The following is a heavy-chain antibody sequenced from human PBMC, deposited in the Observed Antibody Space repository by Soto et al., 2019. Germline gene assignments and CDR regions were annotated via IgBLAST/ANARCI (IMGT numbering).Heavy chain of an antibody. V-gene: IGHV3-48*01. D-gene: IGHD4-17*01. CDR1: GCTFSSYS. CDR3: ARDYGDYALEYFDY. Sequence: EVQLVESGGGLVQPGGSLRLSCAASGCTFSSYSMNWVRQAPGKGLEWVSYISSSSSTIYYADSVKGRFTISRDNAKNSLYLQMNSLRAEDTAAYYCARDYGDYALEYFDYWGQGTLVTVSS. J-gene: IGHJ4*02. CDR2: ISSSSSTI.